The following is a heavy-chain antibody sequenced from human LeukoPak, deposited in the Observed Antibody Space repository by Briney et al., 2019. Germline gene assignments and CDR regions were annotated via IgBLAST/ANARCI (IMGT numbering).Heavy chain of an antibody. V-gene: IGHV4-59*01. CDR2: IYYSGST. CDR1: GGSISSYY. D-gene: IGHD3-10*01. J-gene: IGHJ6*03. CDR3: ARRRGHYYGSGSYNASYYYYYMDV. Sequence: SETLSLTCTVSGGSISSYYWSWIRQPPGKGLEWIGYIYYSGSTNYNPSLKSRVTISGDTSKNQFSLKLSSVTAADTAVYYCARRRGHYYGSGSYNASYYYYYMDVWGKGTTVTVSS.